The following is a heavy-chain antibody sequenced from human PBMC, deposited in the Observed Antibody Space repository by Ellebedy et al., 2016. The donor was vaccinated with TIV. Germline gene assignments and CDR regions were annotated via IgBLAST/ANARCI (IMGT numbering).Heavy chain of an antibody. CDR3: ASLRLPRWY. J-gene: IGHJ4*02. V-gene: IGHV4-59*10. CDR2: IYTSGST. D-gene: IGHD4-11*01. Sequence: SETLSLTXAVYGGSFSSYYWSWIRQPAGKGLEWIGRIYTSGSTNYNPSLKSRVTISVDTSKNQFSLKLSSVTAADTAVYYCASLRLPRWYWGQGTLVTVSS. CDR1: GGSFSSYY.